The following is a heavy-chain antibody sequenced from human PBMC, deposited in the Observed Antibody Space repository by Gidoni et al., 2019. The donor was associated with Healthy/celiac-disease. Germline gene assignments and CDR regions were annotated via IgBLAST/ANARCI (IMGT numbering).Heavy chain of an antibody. D-gene: IGHD6-13*01. CDR1: GFTFSNAW. CDR2: IKSKTDGGTT. Sequence: EVQLVESGGGLVKPGGSLRLSWAAAGFTFSNAWMSWVRQAPGKGLEWVGRIKSKTDGGTTDYAAPVKGRFTISRDDSKNTLYLQMNSLKTEDTAVYYCTTETGESSSWYYYYYMDVWGKGTTVTVSS. CDR3: TTETGESSSWYYYYYMDV. V-gene: IGHV3-15*01. J-gene: IGHJ6*03.